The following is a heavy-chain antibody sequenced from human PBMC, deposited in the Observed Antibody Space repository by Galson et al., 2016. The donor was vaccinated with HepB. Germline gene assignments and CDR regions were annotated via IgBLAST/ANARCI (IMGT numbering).Heavy chain of an antibody. Sequence: SETLSLTCAVSGDSISGYYWSWIRQPPGKGLEWIGYIYYSGSTNYNPSLKSRVTISVDTSKNQFSLKLSSVTAADTAVYYCARGLRDFGSAFFGYYLDSWGQGTLVTVAS. J-gene: IGHJ4*02. D-gene: IGHD3-3*01. V-gene: IGHV4-59*01. CDR2: IYYSGST. CDR1: GDSISGYY. CDR3: ARGLRDFGSAFFGYYLDS.